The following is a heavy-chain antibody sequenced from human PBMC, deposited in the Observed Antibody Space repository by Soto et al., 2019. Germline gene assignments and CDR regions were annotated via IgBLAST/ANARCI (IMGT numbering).Heavy chain of an antibody. Sequence: SETLSLTCTVSSGSVSSHSYYWSWIRQPPGKGLEWIGYIYYSGSTYYNPSLKSRVTISVDTSKNQFSLKLSSVTAADTAVYYCAREAMVRYHYYGMDVWGQGTTVTVSS. CDR1: SGSVSSHSYY. V-gene: IGHV4-31*03. CDR3: AREAMVRYHYYGMDV. J-gene: IGHJ6*02. CDR2: IYYSGST. D-gene: IGHD5-18*01.